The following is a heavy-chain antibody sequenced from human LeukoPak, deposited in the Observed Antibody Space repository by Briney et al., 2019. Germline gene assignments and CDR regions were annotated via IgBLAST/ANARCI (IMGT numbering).Heavy chain of an antibody. CDR3: ARDRGVGMATITWSYFDY. CDR2: IIPLFGTA. Sequence: AVKVSCKASGGTFSSYAISWVRQAPGQGLEWVGGIIPLFGTANYAQKFQGRVTITTDESTSTAYMELGSLRSEDTAVYYCARDRGVGMATITWSYFDYWGQGTLVTVSS. CDR1: GGTFSSYA. V-gene: IGHV1-69*05. J-gene: IGHJ4*02. D-gene: IGHD5-24*01.